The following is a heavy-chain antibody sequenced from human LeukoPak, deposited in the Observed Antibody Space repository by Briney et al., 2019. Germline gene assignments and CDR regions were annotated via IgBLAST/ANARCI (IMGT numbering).Heavy chain of an antibody. CDR2: IYYSGRT. CDR3: ARPQLWSPSPYYFDY. V-gene: IGHV4-39*01. J-gene: IGHJ4*02. D-gene: IGHD5-18*01. Sequence: SETLSLTCTVSGDSISSSSHYWGWIRQPPGKGLEWIGNIYYSGRTYYNPSLKSRVTISVDTSKNQFSLKLSSVTAADTAVYYCARPQLWSPSPYYFDYWGQGTLVTVSS. CDR1: GDSISSSSHY.